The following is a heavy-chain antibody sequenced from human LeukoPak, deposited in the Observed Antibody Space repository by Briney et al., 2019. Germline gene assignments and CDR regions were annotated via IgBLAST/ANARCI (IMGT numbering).Heavy chain of an antibody. J-gene: IGHJ4*02. V-gene: IGHV3-23*01. CDR2: ISGSGGST. Sequence: GGSLRLSCAASGFTFSSYAMSWDRQAPGKGLEWVSAISGSGGSTYYADSVKGRFTISRDNSKNTLYLQMNSLRAEDTAVYYCARGLLLLGEFQEYYFDYWGQGTLVTVSS. CDR3: ARGLLLLGEFQEYYFDY. D-gene: IGHD3-10*01. CDR1: GFTFSSYA.